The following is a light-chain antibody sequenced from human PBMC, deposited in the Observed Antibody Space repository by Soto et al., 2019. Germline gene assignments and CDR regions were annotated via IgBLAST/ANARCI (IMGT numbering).Light chain of an antibody. V-gene: IGLV2-23*02. J-gene: IGLJ2*01. CDR3: CSYAGSSTVL. CDR1: SSDVGSYDL. Sequence: QSALTQPASVSGSPGQSITSSCTGTSSDVGSYDLVSWYQQNPGKAPKLMIYEVSKRPSGVSNRFSGSKSGNTASLTISGLQAEDEADYYCCSYAGSSTVLFGGGTKVTVL. CDR2: EVS.